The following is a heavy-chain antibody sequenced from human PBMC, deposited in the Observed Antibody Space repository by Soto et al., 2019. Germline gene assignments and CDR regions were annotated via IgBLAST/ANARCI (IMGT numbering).Heavy chain of an antibody. Sequence: PGESLKISCEASGYTFTNYWIGWVRQMPGTGLEWMGIIYPRDSDTRYSPSFQDQVTMSVDKSIGTAYLQWSSLKASDTAMYYCVRHSGKRGSSVGPRSFDYWGQGTLVTVSS. CDR3: VRHSGKRGSSVGPRSFDY. D-gene: IGHD6-13*01. CDR2: IYPRDSDT. J-gene: IGHJ4*02. CDR1: GYTFTNYW. V-gene: IGHV5-51*01.